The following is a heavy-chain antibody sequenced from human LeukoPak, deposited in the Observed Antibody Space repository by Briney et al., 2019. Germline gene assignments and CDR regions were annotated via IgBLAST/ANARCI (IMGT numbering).Heavy chain of an antibody. CDR3: AKPGKRRVVTITDFDY. J-gene: IGHJ4*02. CDR2: ISHEGINK. CDR1: GFTFSYYG. V-gene: IGHV3-30*18. Sequence: GGSLRLSCPASGFTFSYYGMHWVRQARGRGLEWVAFISHEGINKYYEASVKGRSTISRDNSKTTLNLQMNSLRPEDTFVYYCAKPGKRRVVTITDFDYWGQGTLVTVSS. D-gene: IGHD3-22*01.